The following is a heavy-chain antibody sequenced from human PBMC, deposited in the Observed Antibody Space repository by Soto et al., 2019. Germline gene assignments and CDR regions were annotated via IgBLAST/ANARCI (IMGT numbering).Heavy chain of an antibody. CDR1: GGSISSYY. CDR2: IYTSGST. D-gene: IGHD2-2*01. V-gene: IGHV4-4*07. J-gene: IGHJ5*02. Sequence: QVQLQESGPGLVKPSETLSLTCTVSGGSISSYYWSWIRQPAGKGLEWIGRIYTSGSTNYNPSLKRRVTTSVDTSKNQFSLKLSSVTAADTAVYYCARDTGVVPSNNWFDPWGQGTLVTVSS. CDR3: ARDTGVVPSNNWFDP.